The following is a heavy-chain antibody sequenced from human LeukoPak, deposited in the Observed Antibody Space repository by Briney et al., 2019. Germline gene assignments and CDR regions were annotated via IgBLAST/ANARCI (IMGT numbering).Heavy chain of an antibody. CDR3: ARDTAIQYSQNYDILTGYSSPGY. CDR1: GYTFTGYY. V-gene: IGHV1-2*02. D-gene: IGHD3-9*01. J-gene: IGHJ4*02. CDR2: INPNSGGT. Sequence: GASVKVSCKASGYTFTGYYMHWVRQAPGQGLEWMGWINPNSGGTNYAQKFQGRVTMTRDTSISTAYMELSRLRSDDTAVYYCARDTAIQYSQNYDILTGYSSPGYWGQGTLVTVSS.